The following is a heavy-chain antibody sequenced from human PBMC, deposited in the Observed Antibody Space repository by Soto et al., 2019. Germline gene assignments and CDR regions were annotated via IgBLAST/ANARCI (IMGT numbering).Heavy chain of an antibody. J-gene: IGHJ6*03. Sequence: PSETLSLTCTVSGGSISSSSYYWGWIRQPPGKGLEWIGSIYYSGSTYYNPSLKSRVTISVDTSKNQFSLKLSSVTAADTAVYYCASQGGAKNGNYPMSYYMDVWGKGTTVTVSS. V-gene: IGHV4-39*01. CDR1: GGSISSSSYY. CDR3: ASQGGAKNGNYPMSYYMDV. CDR2: IYYSGST. D-gene: IGHD1-7*01.